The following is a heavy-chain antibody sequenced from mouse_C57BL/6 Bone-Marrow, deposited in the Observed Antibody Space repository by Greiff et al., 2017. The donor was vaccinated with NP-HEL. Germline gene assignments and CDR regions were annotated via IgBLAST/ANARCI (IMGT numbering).Heavy chain of an antibody. CDR3: TNYGSSAAY. Sequence: EVQVVESGAELVRPGASVKLSCTASGFNIKDDYMHWVKQRPEQGLEWIGWIDPENGDTEYASKFQGKATITADTSSNTAYLQLSSLTSEDTAVYYCTNYGSSAAYWGQGTLVTVSA. V-gene: IGHV14-4*01. J-gene: IGHJ3*01. CDR2: IDPENGDT. D-gene: IGHD1-1*01. CDR1: GFNIKDDY.